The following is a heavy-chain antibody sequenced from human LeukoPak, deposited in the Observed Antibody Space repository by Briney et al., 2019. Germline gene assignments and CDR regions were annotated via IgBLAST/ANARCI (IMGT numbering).Heavy chain of an antibody. J-gene: IGHJ3*01. CDR3: ARIDCSSSSCPDAFDV. Sequence: SETLSLTCTVSGGSMSTYYWSWVRQPPGKGLEWIGFIYYSGSSNYNPSLKSRVTISVDTSKNQFSLRLSSVTAADTAVHYCARIDCSSSSCPDAFDVWGQGTMVTVSS. CDR1: GGSMSTYY. V-gene: IGHV4-59*01. CDR2: IYYSGSS. D-gene: IGHD2-2*01.